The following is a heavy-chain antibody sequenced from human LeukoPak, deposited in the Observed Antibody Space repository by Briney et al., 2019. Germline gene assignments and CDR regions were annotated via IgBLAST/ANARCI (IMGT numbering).Heavy chain of an antibody. Sequence: SETLSLTCTVSGGSISSSSYYWGWIRQPPGKGLEWIGSIYYSGSTYYNPSLKSRVTISVDTSKNQFSLKLSSVTAADTAVYYCARRTTYYDILTGYGPGWFDPWGQGTLVTVSS. D-gene: IGHD3-9*01. J-gene: IGHJ5*02. V-gene: IGHV4-39*01. CDR3: ARRTTYYDILTGYGPGWFDP. CDR2: IYYSGST. CDR1: GGSISSSSYY.